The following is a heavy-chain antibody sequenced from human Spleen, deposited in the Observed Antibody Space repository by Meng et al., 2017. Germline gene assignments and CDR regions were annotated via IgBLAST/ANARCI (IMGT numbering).Heavy chain of an antibody. Sequence: GGFLRPSCAALGFTFSSYAMSWVRQAPGKGLEGVSGFSGSGDITYYAGPVEGRFTVSRDTSTSTLYLLLNTLTVEDKVVYYCTKSPSWGSIPYFFDYWGQGTLVTVSS. CDR3: TKSPSWGSIPYFFDY. J-gene: IGHJ4*02. CDR1: GFTFSSYA. V-gene: IGHV3-23*01. CDR2: FSGSGDIT. D-gene: IGHD7-27*01.